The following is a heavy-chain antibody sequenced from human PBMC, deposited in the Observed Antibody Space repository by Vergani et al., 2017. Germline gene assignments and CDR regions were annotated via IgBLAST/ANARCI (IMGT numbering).Heavy chain of an antibody. CDR3: ARDGDDYVWGSYRLLYYFDY. CDR2: ISSSSSTI. V-gene: IGHV3-48*01. D-gene: IGHD3-16*02. J-gene: IGHJ4*02. CDR1: GFTFSSYS. Sequence: EVQLVESGGGLVQPGGSLRLSCAASGFTFSSYSMNWVRQAPGKGLEWVSYISSSSSTIYYADSVKGRFTISRDNAKNSLYLQMNSLRAEYTAVYYCARDGDDYVWGSYRLLYYFDYWGQGTLVTVSS.